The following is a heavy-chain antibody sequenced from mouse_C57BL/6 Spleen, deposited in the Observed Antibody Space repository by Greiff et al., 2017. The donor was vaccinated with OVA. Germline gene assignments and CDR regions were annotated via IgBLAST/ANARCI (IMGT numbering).Heavy chain of an antibody. CDR2: IYPGDGDT. J-gene: IGHJ2*01. D-gene: IGHD1-1*01. Sequence: QVQLKQSGPELVKPGASVKISCKASGYAFSSSWMNWVKQRPGKGLVWIGRIYPGDGDTNYNGKFKGKATLTADKSSSTAYMQLSSLTSEDSAVYFCARLITTVVAEKNFDYWGQGTTLTVSS. CDR1: GYAFSSSW. V-gene: IGHV1-82*01. CDR3: ARLITTVVAEKNFDY.